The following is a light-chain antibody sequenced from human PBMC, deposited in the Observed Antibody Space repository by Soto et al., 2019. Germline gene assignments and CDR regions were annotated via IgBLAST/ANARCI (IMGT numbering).Light chain of an antibody. CDR1: QTVSRY. V-gene: IGKV3-11*01. J-gene: IGKJ4*01. CDR2: YAS. Sequence: VLTQSPATLSLSPGERATLSCRASQTVSRYLAWYQQKPCQAPRLLIYYASNRATGIPARFSGSGSGTDYTPAIRSPGAEEFADYYCQHRSTWPILTFGGGTKVEI. CDR3: QHRSTWPILT.